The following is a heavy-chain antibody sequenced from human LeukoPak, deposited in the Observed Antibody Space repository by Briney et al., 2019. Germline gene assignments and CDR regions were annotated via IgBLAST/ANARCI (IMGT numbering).Heavy chain of an antibody. Sequence: PSQTLSLTCTVSGGSISSGGYYWSWIRQPPGKGLEWIGYIYHSGSTYYNPSLKSRVTISVDRSKNQFSLKLSSVTAADTAVYYCASRVDTIPRDYWGQGTLVTVSS. V-gene: IGHV4-30-2*01. CDR3: ASRVDTIPRDY. CDR1: GGSISSGGYY. J-gene: IGHJ4*02. CDR2: IYHSGST. D-gene: IGHD3-3*01.